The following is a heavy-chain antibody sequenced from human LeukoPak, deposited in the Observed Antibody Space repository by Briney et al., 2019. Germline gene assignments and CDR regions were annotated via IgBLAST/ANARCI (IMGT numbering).Heavy chain of an antibody. J-gene: IGHJ6*03. Sequence: SETLSLTCIVSGGSINFHYWSWIGQPPGKGVEWIGYVYSSGSSNYNSSLKSRVTISVDMSKNQFSLKFKSVTAADTAVYYCAGTNYYYMDVWGKGTTVTVSS. CDR1: GGSINFHY. CDR2: VYSSGSS. V-gene: IGHV4-59*11. CDR3: AGTNYYYMDV.